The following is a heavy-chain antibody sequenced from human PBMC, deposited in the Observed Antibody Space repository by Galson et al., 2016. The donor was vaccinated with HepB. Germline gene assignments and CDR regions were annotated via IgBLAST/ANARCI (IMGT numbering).Heavy chain of an antibody. D-gene: IGHD1-1*01. CDR2: IYPDDSEA. J-gene: IGHJ6*02. CDR3: AREGVVQLPGRGTSTYFYFGMDV. Sequence: QSGAEVKKPGESLRISCSTSGYTFNNYWIAWVRQMPGKGLEWMGIIYPDDSEARYSPSFQGQVTFSVDKSISTPFLQWTSLKASDTAIYDCAREGVVQLPGRGTSTYFYFGMDVWGQGTTVTVSS. CDR1: GYTFNNYW. V-gene: IGHV5-51*01.